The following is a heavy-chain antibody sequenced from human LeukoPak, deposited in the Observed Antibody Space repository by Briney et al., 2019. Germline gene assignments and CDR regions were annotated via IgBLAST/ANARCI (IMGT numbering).Heavy chain of an antibody. J-gene: IGHJ4*02. CDR2: ISWNSGSI. V-gene: IGHV3-9*01. D-gene: IGHD6-19*01. Sequence: GRSLRLSCAASGFTFDDYAMHWVRQAPGKGLEWVSGISWNSGSIGYADSVKGRFTISRDNAKNSLYLQMNSLRAEDTALYYCAKVGIWFKVAGAFDYWGQGTLVTVSS. CDR3: AKVGIWFKVAGAFDY. CDR1: GFTFDDYA.